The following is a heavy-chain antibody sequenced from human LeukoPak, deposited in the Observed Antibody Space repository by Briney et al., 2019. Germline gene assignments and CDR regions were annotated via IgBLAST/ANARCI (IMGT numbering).Heavy chain of an antibody. V-gene: IGHV1-24*01. J-gene: IGHJ4*02. D-gene: IGHD3-22*01. CDR3: ARAMYYYDSSGYKFAEDY. CDR1: GYTLTELS. CDR2: FDPEDGET. Sequence: ASVKVSCKVSGYTLTELSMHWVRQAPGKGLEWMGGFDPEDGETIYAQKFQGRVTMTRNTSISTAYMELSSLRSEDTAVYYCARAMYYYDSSGYKFAEDYWGQGTLVTVSS.